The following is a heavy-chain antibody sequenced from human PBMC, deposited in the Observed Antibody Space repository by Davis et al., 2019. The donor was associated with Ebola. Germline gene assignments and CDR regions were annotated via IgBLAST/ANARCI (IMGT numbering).Heavy chain of an antibody. J-gene: IGHJ6*02. D-gene: IGHD6-13*01. CDR3: TRDLKQPPPSYYYGMDV. V-gene: IGHV3-49*04. CDR2: IRSKAYGGKT. CDR1: GFIFRNYV. Sequence: GGSLRLSCAASGFIFRNYVMNWVRQAPGKGLEWVGFIRSKAYGGKTQYAASVKGRFTISRDDSKSIAFLQMNSLKTDDTAVYYCTRDLKQPPPSYYYGMDVWGQGTTVTVSS.